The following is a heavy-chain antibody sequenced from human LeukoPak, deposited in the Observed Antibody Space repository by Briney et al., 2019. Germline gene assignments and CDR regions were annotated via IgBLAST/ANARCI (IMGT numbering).Heavy chain of an antibody. CDR3: ARLRSLAVAGTVLDY. Sequence: SETLSLTCTVSGGSISSSSYYWGWIRQPPGKGLEWIGSIYYSGSTYYNPSLKSRVTISVDTSKNQFSLKLSSVTAADTAVYYCARLRSLAVAGTVLDYWGQGTLVTVSS. CDR2: IYYSGST. CDR1: GGSISSSSYY. D-gene: IGHD6-19*01. J-gene: IGHJ4*02. V-gene: IGHV4-39*01.